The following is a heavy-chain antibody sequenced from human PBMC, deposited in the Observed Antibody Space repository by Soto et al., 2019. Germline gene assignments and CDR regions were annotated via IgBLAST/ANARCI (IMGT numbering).Heavy chain of an antibody. CDR3: ARVVAGYSYGDAFDI. V-gene: IGHV3-30-3*01. J-gene: IGHJ3*02. CDR1: GFTFSSYA. Sequence: QVQLVESGGGVVQPGRSLRLSCAASGFTFSSYAMHWVRQAPGKGLEWVAVISYDGSNKYYADSVKGRFTISRDNSKNTLYLQMNRLRAEDTAVYYCARVVAGYSYGDAFDIWGQGTMVTVSS. D-gene: IGHD5-18*01. CDR2: ISYDGSNK.